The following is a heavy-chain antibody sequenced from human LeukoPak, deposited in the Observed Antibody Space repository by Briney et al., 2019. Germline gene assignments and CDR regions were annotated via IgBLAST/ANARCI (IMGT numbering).Heavy chain of an antibody. Sequence: GGSLRLSCAASGFTFSSYEMNWVRQAPGKGLEWVSYISSSGSTIYYADSVKGRFTISRDNAKSSLYLQMNSLRAEDTAVYYCAKTAMVSDAFDIWGQGTMVTVSS. J-gene: IGHJ3*02. D-gene: IGHD5-18*01. V-gene: IGHV3-48*03. CDR1: GFTFSSYE. CDR3: AKTAMVSDAFDI. CDR2: ISSSGSTI.